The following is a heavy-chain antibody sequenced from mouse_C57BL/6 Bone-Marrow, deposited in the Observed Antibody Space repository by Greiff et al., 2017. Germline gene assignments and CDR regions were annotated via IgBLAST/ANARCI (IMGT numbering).Heavy chain of an antibody. D-gene: IGHD2-5*01. CDR3: ARCDCSNYEYAMDY. CDR2: IRNKANGYTT. Sequence: EVQLVESGGGLVQPGGSLSLSCAASGFTFTDYYMSWVRQPPGKALEWLGFIRNKANGYTTEYSASVKGRFTIARDNSQSILYLQKKALRAEDSAAYSCARCDCSNYEYAMDYWGQGTSVTVSS. V-gene: IGHV7-3*01. CDR1: GFTFTDYY. J-gene: IGHJ4*01.